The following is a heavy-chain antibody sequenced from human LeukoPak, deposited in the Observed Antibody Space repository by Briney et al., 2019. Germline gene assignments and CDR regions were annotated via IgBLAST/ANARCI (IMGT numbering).Heavy chain of an antibody. CDR2: INPNSGGT. CDR1: GYTFTGYY. Sequence: ASVKVSCKASGYTFTGYYMHWVRQAPGQGLEWMGRINPNSGGTNYAQKFQGRVTMTRDTSISTAYMELSRLRSDDTAVYYCARDLEEYCSGGSCYAHYYYYYYGRDVWGQGTTVTVSS. CDR3: ARDLEEYCSGGSCYAHYYYYYYGRDV. D-gene: IGHD2-15*01. V-gene: IGHV1-2*06. J-gene: IGHJ6*02.